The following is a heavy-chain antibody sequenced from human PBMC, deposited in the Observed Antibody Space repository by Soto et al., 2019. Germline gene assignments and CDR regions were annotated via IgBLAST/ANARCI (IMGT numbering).Heavy chain of an antibody. CDR3: ARVVAGYYYYGMDV. CDR1: GGTFSSSA. CDR2: IIPIFGTA. V-gene: IGHV1-69*13. J-gene: IGHJ6*02. Sequence: SVKVSCKASGGTFSSSAISWVRQAPGQGLEWMGGIIPIFGTANYAQKFQGRVTITADESTSTAYMELSSLRSEDTAVYYCARVVAGYYYYGMDVWGQGTTVTVSS. D-gene: IGHD2-15*01.